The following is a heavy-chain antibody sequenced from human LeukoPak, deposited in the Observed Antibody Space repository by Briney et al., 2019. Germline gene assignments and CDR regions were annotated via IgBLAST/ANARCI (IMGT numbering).Heavy chain of an antibody. Sequence: PGGSLRLSCEISGFTLNMYSMSWVRQAPGKGLEWVSLISGHAGSTQYADSVEGRFTISRDVRRNTLYLQMYSLRAEDTATYFCAKDGFQSSEWSPPLNPWGQGTLVTVSA. CDR1: GFTLNMYS. J-gene: IGHJ5*02. CDR3: AKDGFQSSEWSPPLNP. V-gene: IGHV3-23*01. D-gene: IGHD3-3*01. CDR2: ISGHAGST.